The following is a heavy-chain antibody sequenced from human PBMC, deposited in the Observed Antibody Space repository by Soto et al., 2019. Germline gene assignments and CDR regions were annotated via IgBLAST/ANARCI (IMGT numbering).Heavy chain of an antibody. Sequence: GGSLRLSCAASGFTFSSYAMHWVRQAPGKGLEWVAVISYDGSNKYYADSVKGRFTISRDNSKNTLYLQMNSLRAEDTAVYYFLRGQQLPGWFDPRGPGTLVTVSS. CDR3: LRGQQLPGWFDP. D-gene: IGHD6-13*01. CDR2: ISYDGSNK. V-gene: IGHV3-30-3*01. CDR1: GFTFSSYA. J-gene: IGHJ5*02.